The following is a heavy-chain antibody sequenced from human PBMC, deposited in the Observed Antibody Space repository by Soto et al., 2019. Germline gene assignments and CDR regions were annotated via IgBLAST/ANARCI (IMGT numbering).Heavy chain of an antibody. CDR3: ANATYYHDRSGYYIFVY. D-gene: IGHD3-22*01. J-gene: IGHJ4*02. V-gene: IGHV3-30*18. Sequence: GGSLRLSCAVSGFTFSSYGMHWGRQAPGKGQEWVAHISYDGSNEHYVDSVKGRFTISRDNSKNTLYLQMNSLRAEDTAVYYCANATYYHDRSGYYIFVYWGQGTPVTVSS. CDR1: GFTFSSYG. CDR2: ISYDGSNE.